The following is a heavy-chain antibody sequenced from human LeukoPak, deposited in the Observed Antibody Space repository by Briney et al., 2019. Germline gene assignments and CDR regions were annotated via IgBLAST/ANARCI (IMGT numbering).Heavy chain of an antibody. Sequence: SETLSLTCSVSGGSINSYYWTWIRQPPGKGLEWIGYIYSSGSTKYNPSLKSRVTITIDTSKNQFSLKLSSVTAADTAVYYCASGAASSFFDYWGQGTLVTVSS. CDR3: ASGAASSFFDY. CDR2: IYSSGST. J-gene: IGHJ4*02. CDR1: GGSINSYY. V-gene: IGHV4-59*01. D-gene: IGHD1-26*01.